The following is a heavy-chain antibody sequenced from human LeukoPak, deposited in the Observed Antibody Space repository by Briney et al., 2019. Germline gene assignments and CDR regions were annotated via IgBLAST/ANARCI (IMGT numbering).Heavy chain of an antibody. D-gene: IGHD3-22*01. CDR1: GFTFSSFG. J-gene: IGHJ4*02. V-gene: IGHV3-30*02. CDR3: ARSTYYYDSSEDY. Sequence: GGSLRLSCAASGFTFSSFGMHWVRQAPGKGLEWVAFIRYDGSNKYYADSVKGRFTIFRDNSKNTLHLQMSSLRPEDTAVYYCARSTYYYDSSEDYWGQGTLVTVSS. CDR2: IRYDGSNK.